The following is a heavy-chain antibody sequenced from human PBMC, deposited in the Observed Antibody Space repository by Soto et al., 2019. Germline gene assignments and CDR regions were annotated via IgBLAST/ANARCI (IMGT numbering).Heavy chain of an antibody. CDR2: IHHSAGT. Sequence: QVLLHESGPGLVKPSGTLSLTCTVSGVSISRGDWWSWVRQAPGKELQWIGEIHHSAGTSSHPSLRSRVSLSVDTSKNQFSLNLKSVTAADTGVYYCARLGYDTRLNYLYLDSWGQGLLVTLS. D-gene: IGHD2-2*01. CDR3: ARLGYDTRLNYLYLDS. J-gene: IGHJ4*02. V-gene: IGHV4-4*02. CDR1: GVSISRGDW.